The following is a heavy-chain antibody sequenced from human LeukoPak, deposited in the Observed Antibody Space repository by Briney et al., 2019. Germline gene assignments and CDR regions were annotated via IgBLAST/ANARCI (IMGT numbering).Heavy chain of an antibody. CDR2: IYYSGST. V-gene: IGHV4-59*08. Sequence: SETLSLTCTVSGGSISSYYWSWIRQPPGKGLEWIGYIYYSGSTNYNPSLKSRVTISVDTSKNQFSLKLSSVTAADTAVYYCARLYYDFWSGNDYWGQGTLVTVSS. D-gene: IGHD3-3*01. CDR3: ARLYYDFWSGNDY. CDR1: GGSISSYY. J-gene: IGHJ4*02.